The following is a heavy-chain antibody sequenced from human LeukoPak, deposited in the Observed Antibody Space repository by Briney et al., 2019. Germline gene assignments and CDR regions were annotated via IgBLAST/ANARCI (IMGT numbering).Heavy chain of an antibody. Sequence: GGSLRLSCAASGNYWTHWVRQAPGKGLVWVSHISSDGSWTSYADSVKGRFTISKDNAKNTVYLQMNNLRVEDTAVYYCVSFYETYWGRGTLVTVSS. CDR2: ISSDGSWT. V-gene: IGHV3-74*01. J-gene: IGHJ4*02. D-gene: IGHD2-2*01. CDR1: GNYW. CDR3: VSFYETY.